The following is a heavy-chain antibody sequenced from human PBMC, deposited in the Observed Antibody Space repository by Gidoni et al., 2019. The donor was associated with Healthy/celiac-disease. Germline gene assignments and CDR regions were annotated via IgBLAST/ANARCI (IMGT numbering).Heavy chain of an antibody. Sequence: QVQLQESGPGLVKPSQTLALTCTVSGGSISSGGYYWSWIRQHPGKGLEWIGYIYYSGSTYYNPSLKSRVTISVDTSKNQFSLKLSSVTAADTAVYYCARGVYDILTGHNYYYGMDVWGQGTTVTVSS. J-gene: IGHJ6*02. V-gene: IGHV4-31*03. CDR1: GGSISSGGYY. CDR2: IYYSGST. CDR3: ARGVYDILTGHNYYYGMDV. D-gene: IGHD3-9*01.